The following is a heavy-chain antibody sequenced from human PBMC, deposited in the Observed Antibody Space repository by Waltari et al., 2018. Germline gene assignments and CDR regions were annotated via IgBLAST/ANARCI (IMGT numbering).Heavy chain of an antibody. CDR1: GGSISSYY. CDR3: ARDKNKYSSSWYRGYYFDY. V-gene: IGHV4-59*01. J-gene: IGHJ4*02. CDR2: IYYSGST. Sequence: QVQLQESGPGLVKPSETLSLTCTVSGGSISSYYWSWIRQPPGKGLEWIGYIYYSGSTNYNPSLKSRVTISVDTSKNQFSLKLSSVTAADTAVYYCARDKNKYSSSWYRGYYFDYWGQGTLVTVSS. D-gene: IGHD6-13*01.